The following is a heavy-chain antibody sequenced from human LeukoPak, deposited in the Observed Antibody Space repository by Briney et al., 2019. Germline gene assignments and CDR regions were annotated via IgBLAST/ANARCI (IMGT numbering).Heavy chain of an antibody. CDR3: ASLVYDFWSGYLGHYFDY. Sequence: SETLSLTCTVSGGSISSSSYYWGWIRQPPGKGLEWIGGIYYSGSTYYNPSLKSRVTIPVDTSKNQFSLKLSSVTAADTAVYYCASLVYDFWSGYLGHYFDYWGQGTLVTVSS. CDR1: GGSISSSSYY. D-gene: IGHD3-3*01. J-gene: IGHJ4*02. CDR2: IYYSGST. V-gene: IGHV4-39*01.